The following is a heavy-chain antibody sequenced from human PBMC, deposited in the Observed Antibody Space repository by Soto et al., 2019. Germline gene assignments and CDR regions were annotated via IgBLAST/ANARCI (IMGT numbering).Heavy chain of an antibody. J-gene: IGHJ6*02. CDR3: ARGIAAYYYYYYGMDV. Sequence: SETLSLTCTVSGGSISSYYWSWMRDPAGKGLEWIGRIYTSGSTNYNPSLKSRVTMSVDTSKNQFSLKLSSVTAADTAVYYCARGIAAYYYYYYGMDVWGQGTTVTVSS. CDR2: IYTSGST. D-gene: IGHD6-13*01. V-gene: IGHV4-4*07. CDR1: GGSISSYY.